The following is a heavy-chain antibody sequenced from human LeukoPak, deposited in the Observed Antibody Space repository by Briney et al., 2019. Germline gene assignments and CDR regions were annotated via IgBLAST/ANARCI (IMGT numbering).Heavy chain of an antibody. CDR3: ARARRAGSTMVRGVIGS. D-gene: IGHD3-10*01. V-gene: IGHV1-18*01. Sequence: GASVKVSCKASGYTFTSYGISWVRQAPGQGLEWMGWISAYNGNTNYAQKLQGRVTMTTDTSTSTAYMELRSLRSDDTAVYYCARARRAGSTMVRGVIGSWGQGTLVTVSS. CDR1: GYTFTSYG. CDR2: ISAYNGNT. J-gene: IGHJ5*02.